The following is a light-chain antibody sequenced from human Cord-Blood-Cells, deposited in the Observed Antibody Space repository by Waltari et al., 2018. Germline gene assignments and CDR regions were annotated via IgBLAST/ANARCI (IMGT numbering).Light chain of an antibody. CDR3: QSYDSSLSGSRV. CDR1: SSNIGAGYD. CDR2: GNS. J-gene: IGLJ3*02. Sequence: QSVLTQPPSASGAPGQGVTISCTGSSSNIGAGYDVHWYQQLPGTAPKLLIYGNSNRPSGVPDRFSGSKSGTSASLAITGLQAEDEADYYCQSYDSSLSGSRVFGGGTKLTVL. V-gene: IGLV1-40*01.